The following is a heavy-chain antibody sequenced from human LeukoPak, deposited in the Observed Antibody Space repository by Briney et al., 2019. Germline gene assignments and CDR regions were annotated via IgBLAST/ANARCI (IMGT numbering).Heavy chain of an antibody. CDR1: GYTFTGYY. Sequence: ASVKVSCKASGYTFTGYYMHWVRQAPGQGLEWMGWMNPNSGNTGYAQKFQGRVTITRNTSISTAYMELSSLRSEDTAVYYCARRGYDYVWGSYRYTFDYWGQGTLVTVSS. V-gene: IGHV1-8*03. J-gene: IGHJ4*02. CDR3: ARRGYDYVWGSYRYTFDY. CDR2: MNPNSGNT. D-gene: IGHD3-16*02.